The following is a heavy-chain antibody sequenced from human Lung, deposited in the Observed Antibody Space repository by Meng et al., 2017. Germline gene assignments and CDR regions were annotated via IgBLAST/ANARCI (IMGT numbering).Heavy chain of an antibody. D-gene: IGHD3-22*01. V-gene: IGHV3-30*04. CDR3: ARDRRGCCYFGMDV. CDR2: KSYDGSEK. CDR1: GFTLSRHA. J-gene: IGHJ6*02. Sequence: GGSLRLSCAASGFTLSRHALHWVRQAPGKGLEWVAVKSYDGSEKYYADSVKGRFTISRDNSKNTLYLQMSSLRADDTAVYFCARDRRGCCYFGMDVWGQGTTVTVSS.